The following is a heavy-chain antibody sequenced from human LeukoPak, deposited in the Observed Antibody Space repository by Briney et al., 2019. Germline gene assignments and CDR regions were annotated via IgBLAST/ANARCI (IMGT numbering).Heavy chain of an antibody. CDR3: ARHQGGRLDSFID. Sequence: PSETLSLTRSVSVESVSSRNYYWACIRQPPGRGLEWIANIFYTGSTYYNPSLKSRVTIFVDTSKNQFSLNLTSVTAADTAVYYSARHQGGRLDSFIDWGQGTLVTVSS. J-gene: IGHJ4*02. CDR1: VESVSSRNYY. CDR2: IFYTGST. D-gene: IGHD3-16*02. V-gene: IGHV4-39*01.